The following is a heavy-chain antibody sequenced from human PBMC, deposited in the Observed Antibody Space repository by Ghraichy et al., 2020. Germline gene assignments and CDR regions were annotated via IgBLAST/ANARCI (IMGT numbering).Heavy chain of an antibody. CDR3: ARDVDVVAMWDYYYSGMDV. CDR2: ITPYNGDT. Sequence: ASVKVSCKASGYTFTSYGISWVRQAPGQGLEWMGWITPYNGDTNYAQILQGRGTMTADTSTSTAYMELRSLRSDDTAIYYCARDVDVVAMWDYYYSGMDVWGQGTTVTVSS. CDR1: GYTFTSYG. D-gene: IGHD5-12*01. V-gene: IGHV1-18*01. J-gene: IGHJ6*02.